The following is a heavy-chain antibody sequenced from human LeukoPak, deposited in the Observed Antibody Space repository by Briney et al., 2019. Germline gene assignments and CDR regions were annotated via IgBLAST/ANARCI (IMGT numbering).Heavy chain of an antibody. D-gene: IGHD1-26*01. V-gene: IGHV4-59*01. Sequence: PSETLSLTCTVSGGSISSYYWSWIRQPPGKGLEWIGFIYYSGSTNYNPSLKSRVTISVDTSKNQFSLKLSSVTAADTAVYYCARGLVGATSLWYFDYWGQGTLVTVSS. CDR3: ARGLVGATSLWYFDY. CDR1: GGSISSYY. J-gene: IGHJ4*02. CDR2: IYYSGST.